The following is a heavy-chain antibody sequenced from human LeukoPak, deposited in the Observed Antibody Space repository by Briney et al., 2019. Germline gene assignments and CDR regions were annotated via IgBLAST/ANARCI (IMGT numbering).Heavy chain of an antibody. CDR2: ISYDGSNK. CDR1: GFTFTNYA. J-gene: IGHJ4*02. CDR3: ARNGGAAAAGIDY. D-gene: IGHD6-13*01. Sequence: GGSLRLSCAASGFTFTNYAMHWVRQAPGKGLEWVALISYDGSNKYYADSVKGRCTFSRDSSKNTLYLQMNSLRAEDTAVYYCARNGGAAAAGIDYWGQGTLVTVSS. V-gene: IGHV3-30-3*01.